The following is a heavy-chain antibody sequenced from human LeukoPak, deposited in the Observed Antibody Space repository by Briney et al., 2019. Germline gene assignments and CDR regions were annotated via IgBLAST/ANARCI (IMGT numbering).Heavy chain of an antibody. CDR2: IGTDGNGI. V-gene: IGHV3-74*01. J-gene: IGHJ4*02. CDR3: AKGHSLTVTTGVGY. Sequence: GGSLRLSCAASGFTFSSYWMHWVRQAPGKGLVWVSRIGTDGNGISYADSVKGRFTISRDNAKNTLYLQMNSLRAEDMALYYCAKGHSLTVTTGVGYWGQGTLVTVSS. D-gene: IGHD4-11*01. CDR1: GFTFSSYW.